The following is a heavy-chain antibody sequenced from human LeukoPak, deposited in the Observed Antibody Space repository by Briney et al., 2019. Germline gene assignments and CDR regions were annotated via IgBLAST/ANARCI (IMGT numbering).Heavy chain of an antibody. CDR3: ATTPYGSGSYRVY. Sequence: ASVKVSCKASGYTFTGYYMHWVRQAPGQGLEWMGWINPNSGGTNYAQKFQGRVTMTRDTSISTAYMELSGLRSDDTAVYYCATTPYGSGSYRVYWGQGTLVTVSS. CDR2: INPNSGGT. CDR1: GYTFTGYY. J-gene: IGHJ4*02. V-gene: IGHV1-2*02. D-gene: IGHD3-10*01.